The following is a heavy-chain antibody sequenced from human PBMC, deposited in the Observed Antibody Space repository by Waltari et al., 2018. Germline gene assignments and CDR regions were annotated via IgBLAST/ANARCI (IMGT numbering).Heavy chain of an antibody. V-gene: IGHV1-24*01. CDR1: GYTLTELS. Sequence: QIQLVQSGVEVKKPGASVKVSCKVSGYTLTELSKHWVRQAPGKGLEWMGGFDPEKGETIYAQKFQGRVTMTEDTSTDTAYMELSSLRSEDTAIYYCTTINSDSGDYFDYWGQGTLVTVSS. D-gene: IGHD6-25*01. CDR2: FDPEKGET. J-gene: IGHJ4*02. CDR3: TTINSDSGDYFDY.